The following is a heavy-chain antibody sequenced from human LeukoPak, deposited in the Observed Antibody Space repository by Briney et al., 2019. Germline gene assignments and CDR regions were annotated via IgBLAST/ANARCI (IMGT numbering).Heavy chain of an antibody. CDR1: GGTFSSYA. CDR2: IIPVFGTA. J-gene: IGHJ6*02. V-gene: IGHV1-69*13. Sequence: SVKVSCKASGGTFSSYAISWVRQAPGQGLEWMGGIIPVFGTANYAQKFQGRVTITADESTSTAYMELSSLRSEDTAVYYCARGGSGAARRDYYYGMDVWGQGTTVTVSS. CDR3: ARGGSGAARRDYYYGMDV. D-gene: IGHD6-6*01.